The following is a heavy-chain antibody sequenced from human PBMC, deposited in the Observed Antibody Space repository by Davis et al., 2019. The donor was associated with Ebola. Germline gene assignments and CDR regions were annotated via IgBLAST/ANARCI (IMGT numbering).Heavy chain of an antibody. Sequence: MPSEPLSLTCAVYGGSFRGYYWSWIRQPPGKGLEWIGEINHSGSTNYNPSLKSRVTISVDTSKNQFSLKLSSVTAADTAVYYCASRRRLLAAAGSSRWFDPWGQGTLVTVSS. CDR1: GGSFRGYY. V-gene: IGHV4-34*01. CDR2: INHSGST. D-gene: IGHD6-13*01. J-gene: IGHJ5*02. CDR3: ASRRRLLAAAGSSRWFDP.